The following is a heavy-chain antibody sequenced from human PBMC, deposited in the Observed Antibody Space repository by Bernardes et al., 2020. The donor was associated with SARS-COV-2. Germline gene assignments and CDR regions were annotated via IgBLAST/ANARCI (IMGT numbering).Heavy chain of an antibody. Sequence: GGSLRLSCAASGFTFDDYAMHWVRQVPGKGLEWVSGINWNSGNTGYVDSVKGRFTIARDNAKNSLYLQMNSLRPEDTALYYCAKDRAYYFDSSASAFEIWGQGTMVTVSS. V-gene: IGHV3-9*01. CDR2: INWNSGNT. D-gene: IGHD3-22*01. CDR1: GFTFDDYA. J-gene: IGHJ3*02. CDR3: AKDRAYYFDSSASAFEI.